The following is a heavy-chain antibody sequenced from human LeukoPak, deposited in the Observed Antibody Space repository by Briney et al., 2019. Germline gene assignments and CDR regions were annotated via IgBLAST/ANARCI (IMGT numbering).Heavy chain of an antibody. V-gene: IGHV4-34*01. Sequence: TASETLSLTCAVYGGSFSGYYWSWIRQPPGKGLEWIGEINHSGSTNYNPSLKSRVTISVDTSKNQFSLKLSSVTAADTAVYYCARTRGRIGGRCDSWGQGTLVTVSS. CDR2: INHSGST. J-gene: IGHJ4*02. D-gene: IGHD3-10*01. CDR3: ARTRGRIGGRCDS. CDR1: GGSFSGYY.